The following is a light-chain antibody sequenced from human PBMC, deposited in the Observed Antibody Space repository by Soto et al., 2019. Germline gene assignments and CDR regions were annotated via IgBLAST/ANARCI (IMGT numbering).Light chain of an antibody. CDR2: GVS. J-gene: IGKJ2*01. CDR1: ESLLHSDGETY. Sequence: DIVMTQTPLSLSVTPGQPASISCKSSESLLHSDGETYLYWYLQRPGQPPQFLIYGVSNRCSAVPNIFSGNGSGTDFTLKITRVQAEHICFSYSMQSLQLPPFGQGTKLEIK. CDR3: MQSLQLPP. V-gene: IGKV2D-29*01.